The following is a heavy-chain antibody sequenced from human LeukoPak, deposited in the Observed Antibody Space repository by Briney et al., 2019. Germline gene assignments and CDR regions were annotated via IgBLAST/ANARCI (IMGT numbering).Heavy chain of an antibody. CDR2: IYYSGST. D-gene: IGHD3-3*01. CDR1: GGSISSYY. CDR3: AKASDSLTYYDFWSGYYTSGVYYYYYMDV. J-gene: IGHJ6*03. V-gene: IGHV4-59*01. Sequence: SETLCLTCTASGGSISSYYWSWIRQPPGKGLEWIGYIYYSGSTNYNPSLKSRVTISVDTSKNQFSLKLSSVTAADTALYYCAKASDSLTYYDFWSGYYTSGVYYYYYMDVWGKGTTVTVSS.